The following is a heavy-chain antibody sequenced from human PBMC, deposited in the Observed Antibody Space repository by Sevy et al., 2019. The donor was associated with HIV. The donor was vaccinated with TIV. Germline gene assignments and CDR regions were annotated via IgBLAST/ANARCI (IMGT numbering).Heavy chain of an antibody. V-gene: IGHV4-34*01. D-gene: IGHD2-2*01. Sequence: SETLSLTCAVYGGSFSGYYWNWIRQPPGKGLEWIGEIKQSGSTHYNPSIKSRITIAVDTSKNQFSLRLNSVTAADTAVYYCPRAPPIVVVPGAPSWFDPWGQGTLVTVSS. J-gene: IGHJ5*02. CDR2: IKQSGST. CDR1: GGSFSGYY. CDR3: PRAPPIVVVPGAPSWFDP.